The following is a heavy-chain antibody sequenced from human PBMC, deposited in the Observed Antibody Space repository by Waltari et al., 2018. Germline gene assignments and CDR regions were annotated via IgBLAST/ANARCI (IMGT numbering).Heavy chain of an antibody. CDR3: ARDIRGYSGYDPYDAFDI. CDR2: ISSSSSYI. CDR1: GFTFSSYS. D-gene: IGHD5-12*01. Sequence: EVQLVESGGGLVKPGGSLRLSCAASGFTFSSYSMNWVRQAPGKGLEWVSSISSSSSYIYYADSVKVRFTISRDNAKNSLYLQMNSLRAEDTAVYYCARDIRGYSGYDPYDAFDIWGQGTMVTVSS. J-gene: IGHJ3*02. V-gene: IGHV3-21*01.